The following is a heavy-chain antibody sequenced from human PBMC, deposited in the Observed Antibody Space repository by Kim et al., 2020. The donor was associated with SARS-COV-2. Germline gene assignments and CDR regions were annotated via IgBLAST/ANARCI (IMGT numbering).Heavy chain of an antibody. Sequence: ASVKVSCKASGYTFTSYAMHWVRQAPGQRLEWMGWINAGNGNTKYSQKFQGRVTITRDTSASTAYMELSSLRSEDTAVYYCARGGSSSWYGYYYYYYGMDVWGQGTTVTVSS. D-gene: IGHD6-13*01. CDR3: ARGGSSSWYGYYYYYYGMDV. CDR2: INAGNGNT. J-gene: IGHJ6*02. CDR1: GYTFTSYA. V-gene: IGHV1-3*01.